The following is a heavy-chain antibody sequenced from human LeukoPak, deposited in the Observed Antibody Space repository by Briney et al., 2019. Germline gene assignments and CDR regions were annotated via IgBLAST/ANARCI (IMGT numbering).Heavy chain of an antibody. CDR3: ARLYYYESSGYWNYFDY. J-gene: IGHJ4*02. Sequence: SGTLSLTCAVYGGSFSGYYWSWIRQPPGKGLEWIGEINHSGSTNYNPSLKSRVTISVDTSSNQFSLKLSSVTAADTAMYYCARLYYYESSGYWNYFDYWDQGTLVTVSS. D-gene: IGHD3-22*01. CDR2: INHSGST. CDR1: GGSFSGYY. V-gene: IGHV4-34*01.